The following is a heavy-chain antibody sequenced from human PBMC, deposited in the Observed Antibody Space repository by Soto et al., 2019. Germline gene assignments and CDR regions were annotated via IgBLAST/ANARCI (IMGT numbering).Heavy chain of an antibody. CDR3: AKAGAGYYGSGPEEANFDY. CDR2: ISWNSGSI. V-gene: IGHV3-9*01. Sequence: EVQLVESGGGLVQPGRSLRLSCAASGFTFDDYAMHWVRQAPGKGLEWVSGISWNSGSIGYADSVKGRFTISRDNAKNSLYLQMNSLRAEDTALYYCAKAGAGYYGSGPEEANFDYWGQGTLVTVSS. D-gene: IGHD3-10*01. J-gene: IGHJ4*02. CDR1: GFTFDDYA.